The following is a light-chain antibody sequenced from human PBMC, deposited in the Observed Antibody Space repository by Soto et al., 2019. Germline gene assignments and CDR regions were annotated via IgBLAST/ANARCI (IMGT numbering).Light chain of an antibody. CDR3: KHYNSYAEA. V-gene: IGKV1-5*03. Sequence: DIHMTQSPSTLSASIGDRVTITCRASQTISSWLAWYQQKPGKAPKLLIYKASTLKSGVPSRFSGSGSGAEFALNIISLQPDDFATYYCKHYNSYAEAFGQGTKV. CDR1: QTISSW. J-gene: IGKJ1*01. CDR2: KAS.